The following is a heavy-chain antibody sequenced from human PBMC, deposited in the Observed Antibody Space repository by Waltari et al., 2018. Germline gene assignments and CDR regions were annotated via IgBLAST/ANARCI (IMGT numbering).Heavy chain of an antibody. J-gene: IGHJ4*02. V-gene: IGHV3-53*01. CDR1: GFTVSSNY. Sequence: EVQLVDSGGRFVKSGGSLRLSCAASGFTVSSNYTSWVRQAPGKGLEWVSVIFSDGRTYYADSVKGRFTISRDNSKNTLYLQINSLRAEDTAVYYCARDSRGGLFFDYWGQGTLVTVSS. CDR2: IFSDGRT. CDR3: ARDSRGGLFFDY.